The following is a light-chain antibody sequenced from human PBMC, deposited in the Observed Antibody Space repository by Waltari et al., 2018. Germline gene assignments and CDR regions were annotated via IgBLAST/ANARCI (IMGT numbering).Light chain of an antibody. J-gene: IGKJ2*01. V-gene: IGKV3-20*01. CDR2: GAS. CDR3: QQYSSSIMYT. Sequence: IVLTQSPGTLSLSPGESATLSCRASPRLNRIYLVWYQQKPGQAPRLLIYGASTRAAGIPDRFSGSGSGTDFTLTISRLEPEDFAVYYCQQYSSSIMYTFGQGTKLEIK. CDR1: PRLNRIY.